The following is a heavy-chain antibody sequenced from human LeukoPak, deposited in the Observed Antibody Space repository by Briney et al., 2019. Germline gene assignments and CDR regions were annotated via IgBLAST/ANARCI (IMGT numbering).Heavy chain of an antibody. CDR3: ATDRGFWSGYYTNWFDP. D-gene: IGHD3-3*01. CDR2: IIPIFGTA. J-gene: IGHJ5*02. CDR1: GGTFSSYA. Sequence: SVKVSCKASGGTFSSYAISWVRQAPGQGLEWMGGIIPIFGTANYAQKFQGRVTMTEDTSTDTAYMELGSLRSEDTAVYYCATDRGFWSGYYTNWFDPWGQGTLVTVSS. V-gene: IGHV1-69*06.